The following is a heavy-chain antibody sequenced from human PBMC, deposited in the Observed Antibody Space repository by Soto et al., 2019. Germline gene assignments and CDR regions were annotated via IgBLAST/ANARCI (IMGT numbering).Heavy chain of an antibody. J-gene: IGHJ4*01. CDR3: ARSGGGWYNFDY. CDR1: GFTFNIYA. Sequence: GGSLRLSCAASGFTFNIYAMSWVRQAPGKGLEWVSAISGSDTSTYYTDSVNGRFTISRDNSENTLYLQMSGLRAEDTAIYYCARSGGGWYNFDYWGHGTLVTVSS. V-gene: IGHV3-23*01. CDR2: ISGSDTST. D-gene: IGHD6-19*01.